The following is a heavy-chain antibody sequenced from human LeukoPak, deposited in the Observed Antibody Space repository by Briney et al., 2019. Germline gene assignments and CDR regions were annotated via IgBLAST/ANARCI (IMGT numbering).Heavy chain of an antibody. CDR3: ARDPVGALDY. D-gene: IGHD1-26*01. J-gene: IGHJ4*02. CDR2: IIPIFGTA. V-gene: IGHV1-69*13. CDR1: GYTFTSYA. Sequence: SVKVSCKASGYTFTSYAMNWVRQAPGQGLEWMGGIIPIFGTANYAQKFQGRVTITADESTSTAYMELSSLRSEDTAVYYCARDPVGALDYWGQGTLVTVSS.